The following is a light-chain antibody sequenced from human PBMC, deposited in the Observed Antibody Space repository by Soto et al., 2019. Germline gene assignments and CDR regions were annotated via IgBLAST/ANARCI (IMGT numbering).Light chain of an antibody. J-gene: IGKJ1*01. CDR2: AAS. V-gene: IGKV3-20*01. Sequence: PGARATLSCRASQRVSSNYLAWYQQKPGQAPRLLIYAASSRITGIPDRFSGSGSGTDFTLTISRLEPEDFAVYHCQQYGSSPRTFGQGTKVEIK. CDR3: QQYGSSPRT. CDR1: QRVSSNY.